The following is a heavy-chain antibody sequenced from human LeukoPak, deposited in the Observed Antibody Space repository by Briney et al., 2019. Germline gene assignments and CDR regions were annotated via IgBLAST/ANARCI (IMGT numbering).Heavy chain of an antibody. CDR3: AREALGGGGY. Sequence: GGSLRLSCAASGITFGSYWMTWVRQAPGKGLECVANIKPDGSEKHYVDSVEGRFTISRDNSKNTLYLQMNSLRAEDTAVYHCAREALGGGGYWGQGTLVTVSS. V-gene: IGHV3-7*01. D-gene: IGHD3-10*01. CDR1: GITFGSYW. CDR2: IKPDGSEK. J-gene: IGHJ4*02.